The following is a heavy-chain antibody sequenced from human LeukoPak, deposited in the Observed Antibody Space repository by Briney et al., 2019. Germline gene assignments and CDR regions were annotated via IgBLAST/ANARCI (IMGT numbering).Heavy chain of an antibody. V-gene: IGHV2-5*02. Sequence: SGPTLAHPSPALTLTCTFSGLSRRTSGVGVGWIRQPPVKALGWLALIYWDDDKRYIPSQKSKLPITEDTSKNQVVLTITNMDPVDTATYYCAHSRYDFWSGYYFDYWGQGTLVTASP. J-gene: IGHJ4*02. CDR3: AHSRYDFWSGYYFDY. D-gene: IGHD3-3*01. CDR2: IYWDDDK. CDR1: GLSRRTSGVG.